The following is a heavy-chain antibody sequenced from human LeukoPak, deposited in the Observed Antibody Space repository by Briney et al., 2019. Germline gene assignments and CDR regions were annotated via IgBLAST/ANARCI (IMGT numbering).Heavy chain of an antibody. CDR2: IYPGDSDT. Sequence: PGESLKISCKGSGYSFTNYWIGWVRQMPGKGLEWMGIIYPGDSDTRYSPSFQGQVTISADKSISTAYLQWSSLKASDTAMYYCATHYYDSSGSIEHDAFDIWGQGTMVTVSS. CDR3: ATHYYDSSGSIEHDAFDI. V-gene: IGHV5-51*01. CDR1: GYSFTNYW. J-gene: IGHJ3*02. D-gene: IGHD3-22*01.